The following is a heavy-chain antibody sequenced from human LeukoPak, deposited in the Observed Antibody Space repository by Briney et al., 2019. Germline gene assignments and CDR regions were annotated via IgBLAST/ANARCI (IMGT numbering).Heavy chain of an antibody. CDR3: AKGRGYCTGGSCYSDY. Sequence: GGSLRLSCTASGFTFSNHAMSWVRQAPGKGLEWVSTISGSDGSTYYADSVKGRFTISRDNSKNTLYLQMNSQRVEDTAIYYCAKGRGYCTGGSCYSDYWGQGTLVTVSS. J-gene: IGHJ4*02. CDR2: ISGSDGST. D-gene: IGHD2-15*01. CDR1: GFTFSNHA. V-gene: IGHV3-23*01.